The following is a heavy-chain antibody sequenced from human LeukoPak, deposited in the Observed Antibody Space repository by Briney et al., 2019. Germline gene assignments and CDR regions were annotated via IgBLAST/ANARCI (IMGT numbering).Heavy chain of an antibody. CDR1: GFTVSSNY. V-gene: IGHV3-23*01. CDR3: AKGGLVHAFDI. J-gene: IGHJ3*02. CDR2: INGSGGRT. D-gene: IGHD3-22*01. Sequence: GGSLRLSCAASGFTVSSNYMSWVRQAPGKGLEWVSGINGSGGRTYYADSVKGRLTISRDNSKSTLCLQMNSLRAEDTAVYYCAKGGLVHAFDIWGQGTMVTVSS.